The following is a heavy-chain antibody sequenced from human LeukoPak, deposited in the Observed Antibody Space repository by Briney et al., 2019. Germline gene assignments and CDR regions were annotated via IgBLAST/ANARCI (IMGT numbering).Heavy chain of an antibody. Sequence: SVKVSCKASGGTFSSYTISWVRQAPGQGLEWMGRLITILGIANYAQKFHGRVTITADKYTNTATMELSSLRSEDTAVYYCARDPPAYYDFWSDYRRSPDAFDIWGQGTMVTVSS. D-gene: IGHD3-3*01. J-gene: IGHJ3*02. CDR2: LITILGIA. CDR3: ARDPPAYYDFWSDYRRSPDAFDI. V-gene: IGHV1-69*04. CDR1: GGTFSSYT.